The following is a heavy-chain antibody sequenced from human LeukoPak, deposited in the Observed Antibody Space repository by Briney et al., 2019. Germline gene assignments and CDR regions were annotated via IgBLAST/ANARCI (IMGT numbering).Heavy chain of an antibody. D-gene: IGHD3/OR15-3a*01. CDR2: IIPIFGTA. J-gene: IGHJ6*02. Sequence: GASVKVSCKASGGTFSSYAISWVRQAPGQGLEWMGGIIPIFGTANYAQKFQGRVTITADESTNTAYMELSSLRSEDTAVYYCARHGTGEYYYYGMDVWGQGTTVTVSS. CDR1: GGTFSSYA. V-gene: IGHV1-69*13. CDR3: ARHGTGEYYYYGMDV.